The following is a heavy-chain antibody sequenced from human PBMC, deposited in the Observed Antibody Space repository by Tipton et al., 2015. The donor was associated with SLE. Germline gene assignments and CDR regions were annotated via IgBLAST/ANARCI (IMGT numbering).Heavy chain of an antibody. CDR2: IFYSGNT. CDR3: AKRGIVYYDSLGSSTVEPWYFYL. CDR1: GGSITSPY. D-gene: IGHD3-22*01. J-gene: IGHJ2*01. V-gene: IGHV4-59*11. Sequence: TLSLTCDVSGGSITSPYWSWVRQSPGKGLEWIGNIFYSGNTRYNPSLKSRVIISVDTSKNQFSLRLTSVTAADTAMYYCAKRGIVYYDSLGSSTVEPWYFYLWGRGTLVTVSS.